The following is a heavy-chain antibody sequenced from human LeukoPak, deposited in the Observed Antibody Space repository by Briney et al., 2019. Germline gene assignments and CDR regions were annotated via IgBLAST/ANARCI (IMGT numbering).Heavy chain of an antibody. J-gene: IGHJ6*03. Sequence: GGSLRLSCAVSGFTFSSYSMNWVRQAPGKGLEWVSSISSSSSYIYYADSVKGRFTISRDNAKNSLYLQMNSLRAEDTAVYYCARVLSGRGSLYSYYYYMDVWGKGTTVTISS. V-gene: IGHV3-21*04. CDR1: GFTFSSYS. CDR2: ISSSSSYI. D-gene: IGHD3-10*01. CDR3: ARVLSGRGSLYSYYYYMDV.